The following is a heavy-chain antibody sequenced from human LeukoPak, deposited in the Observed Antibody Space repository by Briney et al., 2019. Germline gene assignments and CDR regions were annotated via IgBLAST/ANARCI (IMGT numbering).Heavy chain of an antibody. CDR2: MNPNSGNT. D-gene: IGHD3-10*01. V-gene: IGHV1-8*01. J-gene: IGHJ6*02. CDR1: GYTFTSYD. Sequence: ASVKVSCMASGYTFTSYDINWVRQATGQGLEWMGWMNPNSGNTGYAQKFQGRVTMTRNTPISTAYMELSSLRSEDTAVYYCARSSRALYGMDVWGQGTTVTVSS. CDR3: ARSSRALYGMDV.